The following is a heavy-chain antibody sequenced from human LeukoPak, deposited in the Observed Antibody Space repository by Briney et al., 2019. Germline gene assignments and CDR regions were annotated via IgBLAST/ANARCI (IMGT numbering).Heavy chain of an antibody. CDR2: IFSNDEK. V-gene: IGHV2-26*01. CDR1: GFSLSNARMG. J-gene: IGHJ5*02. D-gene: IGHD3-22*01. Sequence: ESGPTLVNPTETLTLTCTVSGFSLSNARMGVSWIRQPPGKALEWLAHIFSNDEKSYSTSLKSRLTISKDTSKSQVVLTMTNMDPVDTATYYCARIRYYYDSSGYYYEYWFDPWGQGTLVTVSS. CDR3: ARIRYYYDSSGYYYEYWFDP.